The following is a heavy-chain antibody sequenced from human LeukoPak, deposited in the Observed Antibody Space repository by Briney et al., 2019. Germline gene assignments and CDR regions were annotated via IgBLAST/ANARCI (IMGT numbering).Heavy chain of an antibody. CDR1: GYTFTGYY. J-gene: IGHJ4*02. D-gene: IGHD3-22*01. CDR2: INPNSGGT. Sequence: WASVTVSCKASGYTFTGYYMHWVRQAPGQGLEWMGWINPNSGGTNYAQKFQGRVTMTRDTSISTAYMELSRLRSDDTAVYYCARGVPGYYDSSGYPYWGQGTLVTVSS. V-gene: IGHV1-2*02. CDR3: ARGVPGYYDSSGYPY.